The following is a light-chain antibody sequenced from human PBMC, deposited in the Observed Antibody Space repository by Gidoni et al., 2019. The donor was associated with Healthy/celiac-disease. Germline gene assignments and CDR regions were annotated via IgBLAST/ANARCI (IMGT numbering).Light chain of an antibody. CDR1: QSISSW. V-gene: IGKV1-5*03. J-gene: IGKJ4*01. Sequence: DLQMNQSPSTLSASVGDKVTIPCRASQSISSWLAWDQQKPGKAPKLLIYKASSLESWVPSRFSGIGSGTEFTLTISSLQPDDFATYYCQQYNSYPLTFXGXTKVEIK. CDR2: KAS. CDR3: QQYNSYPLT.